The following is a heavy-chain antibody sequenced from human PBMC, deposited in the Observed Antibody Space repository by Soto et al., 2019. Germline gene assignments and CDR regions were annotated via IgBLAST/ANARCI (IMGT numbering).Heavy chain of an antibody. CDR1: DDSSSTSGYS. J-gene: IGHJ4*02. V-gene: IGHV4-39*01. CDR3: ARRLSYGVAGPGTLFEF. D-gene: IGHD6-13*01. Sequence: PSETLSLTCTVSDDSSSTSGYSWGWIRQPPGRGLEWIGRIHYSGRTSYSPSLRSRVTISVDTPESQFSLRLNSVTAADTAVYYCARRLSYGVAGPGTLFEFWGQGTLVTVSS. CDR2: IHYSGRT.